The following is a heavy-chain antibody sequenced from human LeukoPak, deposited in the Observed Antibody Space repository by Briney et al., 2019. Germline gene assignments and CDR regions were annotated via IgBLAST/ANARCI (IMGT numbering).Heavy chain of an antibody. CDR3: AKDGSQSYFDFWSGYNNWFDP. CDR2: ISGSGGST. V-gene: IGHV3-23*01. CDR1: GFTFSTYA. D-gene: IGHD3-3*01. Sequence: GGSLRLSCAASGFTFSTYAMSWVRQAPGKGLEWVSAISGSGGSTNYADSVRGRFTISRDNSKNTLYLQMNSLRADDTAVYYCAKDGSQSYFDFWSGYNNWFDPWGQGTLVTVSS. J-gene: IGHJ5*02.